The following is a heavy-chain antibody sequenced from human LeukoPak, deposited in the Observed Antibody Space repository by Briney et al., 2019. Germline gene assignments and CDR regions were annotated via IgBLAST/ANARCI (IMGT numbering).Heavy chain of an antibody. J-gene: IGHJ4*02. V-gene: IGHV1-18*04. CDR3: ARLWFGELTGPFDY. CDR2: ISAYNGNT. Sequence: ASVKVSCKASGYTFTGYYMHWVRQAPGQGLEWMGWISAYNGNTNYAQKLQGRVTMTTDTSTSTAYMELRSLRSDDTAVYYCARLWFGELTGPFDYWGQGTLVTVSS. D-gene: IGHD3-10*01. CDR1: GYTFTGYY.